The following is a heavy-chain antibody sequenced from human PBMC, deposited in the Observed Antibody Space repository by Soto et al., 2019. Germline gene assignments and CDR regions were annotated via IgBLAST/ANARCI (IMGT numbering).Heavy chain of an antibody. CDR1: GGSISSGDYY. D-gene: IGHD2-2*01. V-gene: IGHV4-30-4*01. Sequence: PSETLSLTCTVSGGSISSGDYYWSWIRQPPGKGLEWIGYIYYSGSTYYNPSLKSRVTISVDTSKNQFSLKLSSVTAADTAVYYCAXSKGYQLLYYYYYGMDVWGQGTTVTVSS. CDR3: AXSKGYQLLYYYYYGMDV. J-gene: IGHJ6*02. CDR2: IYYSGST.